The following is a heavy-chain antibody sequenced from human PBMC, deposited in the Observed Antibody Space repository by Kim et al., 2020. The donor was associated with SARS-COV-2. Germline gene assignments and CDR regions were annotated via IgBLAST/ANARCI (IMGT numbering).Heavy chain of an antibody. V-gene: IGHV1-18*01. CDR1: GYTFTSYG. Sequence: ASVKVSCKASGYTFTSYGISWVRQAPGQGLEWMGWISAYNGNTNYAQKLQGRVTMTTDTSTSTANMELRSLRSDDTAMYYCARDGWVSIAVAANYWGQGTLVTVSS. J-gene: IGHJ4*02. CDR3: ARDGWVSIAVAANY. D-gene: IGHD6-19*01. CDR2: ISAYNGNT.